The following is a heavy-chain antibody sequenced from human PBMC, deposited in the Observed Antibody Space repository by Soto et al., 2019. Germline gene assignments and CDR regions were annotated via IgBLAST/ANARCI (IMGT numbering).Heavy chain of an antibody. D-gene: IGHD3-22*01. V-gene: IGHV1-69*12. CDR3: ARDGPDSSGYYFQH. CDR1: GGTFSSYA. J-gene: IGHJ1*01. CDR2: IIPICGTA. Sequence: QVQLVQSGAEVKKPGSSVKVSCKASGGTFSSYAISWVRQAPGQGLEWMGGIIPICGTATYAKKVQGRVTITADEATSTTYMELSSLRSEDTAVYYCARDGPDSSGYYFQHWGQGTLVTVSS.